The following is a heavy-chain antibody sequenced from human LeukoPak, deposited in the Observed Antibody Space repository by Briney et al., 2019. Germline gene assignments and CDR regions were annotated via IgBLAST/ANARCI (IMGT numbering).Heavy chain of an antibody. CDR2: INPNSGGT. V-gene: IGHV1-2*02. Sequence: ASVKVSCKASGYTFTGYYIHWVRQAPGQGLEWMGWINPNSGGTNSAQKFQGRVTMTRDTSISTVYLEVTRLTSDDTAVYYCARVGVGYSGYDPFDYWGQGTQATVSS. D-gene: IGHD5-12*01. J-gene: IGHJ4*02. CDR1: GYTFTGYY. CDR3: ARVGVGYSGYDPFDY.